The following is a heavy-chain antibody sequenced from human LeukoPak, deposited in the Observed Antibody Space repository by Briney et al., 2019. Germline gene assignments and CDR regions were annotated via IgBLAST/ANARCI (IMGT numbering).Heavy chain of an antibody. V-gene: IGHV3-30*04. CDR1: GFTFSSYA. D-gene: IGHD3-10*01. CDR3: AREKLWFGELYDY. CDR2: ISYDGSNK. Sequence: GGSLRLSCAASGFTFSSYAMHWVRQAPGKGLEWVAVISYDGSNKYYADSVKGRFTISRDNSKNTLYLQMNSLRAEDTAVYYCAREKLWFGELYDYWGQGTLVTVSS. J-gene: IGHJ4*02.